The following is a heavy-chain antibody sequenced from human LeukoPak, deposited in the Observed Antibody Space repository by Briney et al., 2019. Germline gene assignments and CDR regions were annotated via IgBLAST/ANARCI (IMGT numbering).Heavy chain of an antibody. J-gene: IGHJ5*02. CDR3: VRDGEGVAISVNYWFDP. D-gene: IGHD3-10*01. V-gene: IGHV1-18*01. Sequence: ASVKVSCKASGYTFTSYGISWVRQAPGQGLEWMGWISAYNGNTNYAQKFQGRVTMTRDTSTSTACMELRGLISEDTAVYYCVRDGEGVAISVNYWFDPWGQGTLVTVSS. CDR1: GYTFTSYG. CDR2: ISAYNGNT.